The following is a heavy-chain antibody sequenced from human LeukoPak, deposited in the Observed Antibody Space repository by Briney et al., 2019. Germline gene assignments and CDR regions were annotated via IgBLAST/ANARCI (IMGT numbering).Heavy chain of an antibody. D-gene: IGHD1-26*01. CDR3: ARDLGSYSRPVYHYYYMDV. V-gene: IGHV1-2*02. CDR1: GYTFTGYY. CDR2: INPNSGGT. Sequence: GASVKVSCKASGYTFTGYYMHWVRQAPGQGLEWMGWINPNSGGTNYAQKFQGRVTMTRDTSISTAYMELSRLRSDDTAVYYCARDLGSYSRPVYHYYYMDVWGKGTTVTISS. J-gene: IGHJ6*03.